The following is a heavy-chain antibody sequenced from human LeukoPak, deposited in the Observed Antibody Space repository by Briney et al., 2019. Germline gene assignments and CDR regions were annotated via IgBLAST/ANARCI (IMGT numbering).Heavy chain of an antibody. CDR1: GYTFTSYA. D-gene: IGHD3-10*01. CDR3: ARDRIPWFGEWYGMDV. CDR2: INPNSGGT. J-gene: IGHJ6*02. V-gene: IGHV1-2*04. Sequence: ASVTVSCKASGYTFTSYAMNWVRQAPGQGLEWMGWINPNSGGTNYAQKFQGWVTMTRDTSISTAYMELSRLRSDDTAVYYCARDRIPWFGEWYGMDVWGQGTTVTVSS.